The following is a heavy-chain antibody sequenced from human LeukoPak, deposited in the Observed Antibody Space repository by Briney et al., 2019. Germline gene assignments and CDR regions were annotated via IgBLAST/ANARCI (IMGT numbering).Heavy chain of an antibody. CDR1: GSTFSSYW. CDR2: IKQDGSEK. CDR3: AREPRGPLKDAFDI. Sequence: GGSLRLSCAASGSTFSSYWMSWVRQAPGKGLEWVADIKQDGSEKYYVDSVKGRFTISRDNAKNSLYLQMNSLRAEDTAVYYCAREPRGPLKDAFDIWGQGTMVTVSS. J-gene: IGHJ3*02. V-gene: IGHV3-7*03.